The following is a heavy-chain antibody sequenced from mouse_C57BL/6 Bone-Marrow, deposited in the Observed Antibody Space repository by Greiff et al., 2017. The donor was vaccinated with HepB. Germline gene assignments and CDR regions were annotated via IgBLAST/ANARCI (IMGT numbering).Heavy chain of an antibody. CDR1: GYSFTSYY. CDR2: IYPGSGNT. V-gene: IGHV1-66*01. J-gene: IGHJ4*01. Sequence: QVQLKQSGPELVKPGASVKISCKASGYSFTSYYIHWVKQRPGQGLEWIGWIYPGSGNTKYNEKFKGKATLTADTSSSTAYMQLSSLTSEDSAVYYCARRGSLYAMDYWGQGTSVTVSS. CDR3: ARRGSLYAMDY.